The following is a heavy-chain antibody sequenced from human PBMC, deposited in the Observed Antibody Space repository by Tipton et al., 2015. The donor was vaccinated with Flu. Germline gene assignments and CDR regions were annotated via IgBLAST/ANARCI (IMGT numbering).Heavy chain of an antibody. D-gene: IGHD3-3*01. CDR1: GGSISSYY. J-gene: IGHJ5*02. V-gene: IGHV4-39*01. CDR2: IYYSGST. Sequence: TLSLTCTVSGGSISSYYWGWIRQPPGKGLEWIGSIYYSGSTYHNPSLKSRVTISVDTSKNQSSLKLSSVTAADTAVYYCAARFLEWSGSFDPWGQGTLVTVSS. CDR3: AARFLEWSGSFDP.